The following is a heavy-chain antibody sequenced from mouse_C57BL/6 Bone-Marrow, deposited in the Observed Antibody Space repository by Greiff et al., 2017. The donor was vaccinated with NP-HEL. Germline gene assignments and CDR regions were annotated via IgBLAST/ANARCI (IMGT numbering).Heavy chain of an antibody. CDR2: INPYNGGT. CDR3: ARRAVVVPGDY. D-gene: IGHD1-1*01. J-gene: IGHJ2*01. CDR1: GYTFTDYY. Sequence: EVQLQQSGPVLVKLGASVKMSCKASGYTFTDYYMNWVKQSHGKSLEWIGVINPYNGGTSYNQKFKGKATLTVDKSSSTAYMELNSLTSEDSAVYYCARRAVVVPGDYWGQGTTLTVSS. V-gene: IGHV1-19*01.